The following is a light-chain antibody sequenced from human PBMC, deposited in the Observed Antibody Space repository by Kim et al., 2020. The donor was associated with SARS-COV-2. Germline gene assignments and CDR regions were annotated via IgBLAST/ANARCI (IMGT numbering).Light chain of an antibody. V-gene: IGLV2-18*02. CDR1: SNDVGGYNR. Sequence: SSTLSCTGSSNDVGGYNRVSWYQQSPGTGPKLMIYEVTGRPSGVPDRFSESKSGSTASLTISGLQAEDEADYYCISYTSSSTFVFGTGTKVTVL. CDR3: ISYTSSSTFV. J-gene: IGLJ1*01. CDR2: EVT.